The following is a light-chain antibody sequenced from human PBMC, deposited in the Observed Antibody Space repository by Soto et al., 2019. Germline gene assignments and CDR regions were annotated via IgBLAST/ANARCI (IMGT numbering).Light chain of an antibody. J-gene: IGLJ1*01. CDR3: VSYNSSTTYV. CDR1: SSDVCGSNF. CDR2: DVA. V-gene: IGLV2-14*03. Sequence: QSALTQPASVSDSPGQSITISCTGTSSDVCGSNFVSWYQQHTGKPPKLIIYDVANRPSGVSNRFSGSKSGSTASLIISRLQTEDEAHYYCVSYNSSTTYVFGTGTKVNVL.